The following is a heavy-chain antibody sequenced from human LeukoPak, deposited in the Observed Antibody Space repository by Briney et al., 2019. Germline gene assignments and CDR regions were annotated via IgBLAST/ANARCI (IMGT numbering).Heavy chain of an antibody. D-gene: IGHD3-22*01. CDR1: GYTFTSYD. V-gene: IGHV1-8*01. J-gene: IGHJ5*02. CDR2: MNPNSGNT. CDR3: ARDGRQPNYYDSGHNWFDP. Sequence: ASVKVSCKASGYTFTSYDINWVRQATGQGLEWMGWMNPNSGNTDYAQKLQGRVTMTTDTSTSTAYMELRSLRSDDTAVYYCARDGRQPNYYDSGHNWFDPWGQGTLVTVSS.